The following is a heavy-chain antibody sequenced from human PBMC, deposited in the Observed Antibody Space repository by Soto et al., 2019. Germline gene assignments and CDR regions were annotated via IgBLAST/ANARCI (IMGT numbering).Heavy chain of an antibody. CDR1: GFTFSDYG. D-gene: IGHD6-6*01. V-gene: IGHV3-30*18. Sequence: QVQLVESGGGVAQPGRSLRLSCAVSGFTFSDYGMHWVRQAPGKGLEWVAVVSYDGSYKYYADSVKGRLTVSRDLSGNTLFLQMNSLRLEDTAVYFCAKEMYPRTVLDSSSPWGDYWGQGTLVAVSS. CDR3: AKEMYPRTVLDSSSPWGDY. J-gene: IGHJ4*02. CDR2: VSYDGSYK.